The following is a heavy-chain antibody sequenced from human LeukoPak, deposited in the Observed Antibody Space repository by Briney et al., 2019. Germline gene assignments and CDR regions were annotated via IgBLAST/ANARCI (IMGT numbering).Heavy chain of an antibody. Sequence: ASVKVSCKVSGYTLTELSMHWVRQAPGKGREWMGGFDPEDGETIYAQKFQGRVTMTEDTSTDTAYMELSSLRSEDTAVYYCATQAPAPGILNFGYWGQGTLVTVSS. J-gene: IGHJ4*02. CDR2: FDPEDGET. CDR1: GYTLTELS. D-gene: IGHD1-14*01. CDR3: ATQAPAPGILNFGY. V-gene: IGHV1-24*01.